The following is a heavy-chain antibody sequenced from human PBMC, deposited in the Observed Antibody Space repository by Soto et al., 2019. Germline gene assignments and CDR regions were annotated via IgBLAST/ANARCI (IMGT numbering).Heavy chain of an antibody. V-gene: IGHV1-24*01. CDR3: ASGDTAMVTGYLDY. CDR1: GYTLTELS. J-gene: IGHJ4*02. Sequence: ASVKVPCKVSGYTLTELSMHWVRQAPGKGLEWMGGFDPEDGETIYAQKFQGRVTMTEDTSTDTAYMELSSLRSEDTAVYYCASGDTAMVTGYLDYWGQGTLVTVSS. CDR2: FDPEDGET. D-gene: IGHD5-18*01.